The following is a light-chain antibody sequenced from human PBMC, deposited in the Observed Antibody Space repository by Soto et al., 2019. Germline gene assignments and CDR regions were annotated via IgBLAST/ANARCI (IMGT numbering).Light chain of an antibody. CDR1: QGIRND. CDR3: LLPSRYPPP. CDR2: AAS. V-gene: IGKV1-17*01. Sequence: DIQMTQSPSSLSASVGDRVTITCRASQGIRNDLGWYQQKPGKARKRLIYAASSLQSGVPSRFSGRGSGTEFSLTVSTLQPEDLTTFCCLLPSRYPPPLGGGTRLE. J-gene: IGKJ4*01.